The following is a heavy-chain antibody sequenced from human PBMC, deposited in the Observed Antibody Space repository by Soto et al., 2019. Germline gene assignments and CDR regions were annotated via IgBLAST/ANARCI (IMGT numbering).Heavy chain of an antibody. Sequence: EVQLVESGGGLVKPGGSLRLSCAASGFTFSSYSMNWVRQAPGKGLEWVSSISSSSSYIYYADSVKGRFTISRDNAKNXLXQHMNGLRAEDTAVYYCAREILSSRWAYSYYYGMDVWGQGTTVTVSS. J-gene: IGHJ6*02. V-gene: IGHV3-21*01. CDR3: AREILSSRWAYSYYYGMDV. CDR1: GFTFSSYS. CDR2: ISSSSSYI. D-gene: IGHD6-13*01.